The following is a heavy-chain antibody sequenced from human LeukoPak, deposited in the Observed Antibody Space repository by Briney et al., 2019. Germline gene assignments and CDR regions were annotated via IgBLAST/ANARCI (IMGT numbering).Heavy chain of an antibody. D-gene: IGHD3-22*01. CDR2: ISSSSSYI. CDR3: ANTYYCDSSGYYYDY. V-gene: IGHV3-21*01. CDR1: GFTFSSYS. Sequence: GGSLRLSCAASGFTFSSYSMNWVRQAPGKGLEWVSSISSSSSYIYYADSVKGRFTISRDNAKNSLYLQMNSLRAEDTAVYYCANTYYCDSSGYYYDYWGQGTLVTVSS. J-gene: IGHJ4*02.